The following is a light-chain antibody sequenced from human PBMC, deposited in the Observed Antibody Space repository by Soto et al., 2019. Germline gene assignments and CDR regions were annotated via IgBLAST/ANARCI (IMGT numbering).Light chain of an antibody. CDR1: SSDLCGYNY. CDR2: EVS. J-gene: IGLJ2*01. V-gene: IGLV2-14*01. Sequence: QSALTQPASVSGSPGQSITISCTGTSSDLCGYNYVSWYQQHPGKAPKVMIYEVSNRPSGVSNRFSGSKSGNTASLTISGLQAEDDADYYCSSYTSSSTLVFGGGTKLTVL. CDR3: SSYTSSSTLV.